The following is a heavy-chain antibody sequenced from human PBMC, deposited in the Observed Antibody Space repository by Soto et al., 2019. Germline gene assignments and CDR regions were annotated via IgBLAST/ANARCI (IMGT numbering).Heavy chain of an antibody. CDR1: GFTFSSYA. CDR3: ARVRKAAAGTPAGMDV. Sequence: QVQLVESGGGVVQPGRSLRLSCAASGFTFSSYAMHWVRQAPGKGLEWVAVISYDGSNKYYADSVKGRFTISRDNSKNTLYLQMNSLRAEDTAVYYCARVRKAAAGTPAGMDVWGQGTTVTVSS. J-gene: IGHJ6*02. D-gene: IGHD6-13*01. CDR2: ISYDGSNK. V-gene: IGHV3-30-3*01.